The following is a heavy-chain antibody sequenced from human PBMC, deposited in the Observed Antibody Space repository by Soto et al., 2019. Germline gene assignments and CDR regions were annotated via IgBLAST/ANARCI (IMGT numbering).Heavy chain of an antibody. D-gene: IGHD2-21*02. CDR3: ARDPEGLRSLDY. Sequence: PGGSLRLSCAASGFTFSSYALHWVRQAPGKGLEWVAVITYDGSNKYYADSVKGRFTISRDNSKNTLHLQMNSLRAEDTAVYYCARDPEGLRSLDYWGQGTLVTVSS. CDR2: ITYDGSNK. CDR1: GFTFSSYA. J-gene: IGHJ4*02. V-gene: IGHV3-30-3*01.